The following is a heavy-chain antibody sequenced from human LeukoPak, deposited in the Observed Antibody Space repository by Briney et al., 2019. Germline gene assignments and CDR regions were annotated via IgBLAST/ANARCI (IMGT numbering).Heavy chain of an antibody. V-gene: IGHV1-69*06. CDR3: AGCSGGRVLWFDP. J-gene: IGHJ5*02. Sequence: GASVKVSCKASGGTFSSYAISWVRQAPGQGLEWMGGIIPIFGTANYAQKFQGRVTITADKSTSTAYMELSSLRSEDTAVYYCAGCSGGRVLWFDPWGQGTLVTVSS. CDR1: GGTFSSYA. D-gene: IGHD2-15*01. CDR2: IIPIFGTA.